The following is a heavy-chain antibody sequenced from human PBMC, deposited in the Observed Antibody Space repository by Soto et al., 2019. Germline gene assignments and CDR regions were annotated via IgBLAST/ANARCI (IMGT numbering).Heavy chain of an antibody. CDR1: GGSISSYY. D-gene: IGHD3-9*01. V-gene: IGHV4-59*01. J-gene: IGHJ4*02. CDR3: ARATYYDILTGYHLFDY. Sequence: PSETLSLTCTVSGGSISSYYWSWIRQPPGKGLEWIGYIYYSGSTNYNPSLKSRVTISVDTSKNQFSLKLSSVTAADTAVYYCARATYYDILTGYHLFDYWGQGTLVTVSS. CDR2: IYYSGST.